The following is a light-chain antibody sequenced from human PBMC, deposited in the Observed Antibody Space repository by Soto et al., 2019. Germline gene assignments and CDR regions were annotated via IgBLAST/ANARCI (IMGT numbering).Light chain of an antibody. Sequence: EIVLTQSPGTLSLSPGERATLSCRAIQSVSGDYLAWYQQKPGQAPRLLIYSASLKPAGIPDRFSGSGSATDFTLTISRLEPEDFALFYCHQYGSSPITFGQGTRLEIK. CDR2: SAS. CDR1: QSVSGDY. J-gene: IGKJ5*01. CDR3: HQYGSSPIT. V-gene: IGKV3-20*01.